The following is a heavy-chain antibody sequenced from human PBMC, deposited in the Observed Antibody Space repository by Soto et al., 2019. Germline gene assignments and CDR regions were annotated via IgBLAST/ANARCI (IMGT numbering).Heavy chain of an antibody. CDR3: ERVRMLWDGEFSH. V-gene: IGHV1-3*01. D-gene: IGHD3-16*02. CDR1: GYSFMTYG. CDR2: INPGSGNA. J-gene: IGHJ4*02. Sequence: QAQLVQSGAEVKKPGASVKVSCQTSGYSFMTYGLHWLRQAPGQRLEWMGSINPGSGNAEYSEKLQGRLTITRDTSARTVHLELTSLASEDTAVYYCERVRMLWDGEFSHWGQGTLVTVSA.